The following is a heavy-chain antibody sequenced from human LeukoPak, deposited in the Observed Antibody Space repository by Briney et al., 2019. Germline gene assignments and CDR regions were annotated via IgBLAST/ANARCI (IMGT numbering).Heavy chain of an antibody. CDR3: ISHPYSSTWYLPP. CDR2: INSKAYGGTI. Sequence: GGSLRLSCTVSGFTFGDYGMNWFRQAPGKGLEWVGFINSKAYGGTIEYAASVKGRFTISRDDSKSIAYLQMNSLKTEDTAVYYCISHPYSSTWYLPPWGQGTLVTVSS. D-gene: IGHD6-13*01. CDR1: GFTFGDYG. V-gene: IGHV3-49*03. J-gene: IGHJ5*02.